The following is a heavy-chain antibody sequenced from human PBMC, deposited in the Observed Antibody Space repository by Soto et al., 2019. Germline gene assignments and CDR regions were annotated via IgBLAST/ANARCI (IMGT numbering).Heavy chain of an antibody. D-gene: IGHD3-10*01. CDR3: ARDPADFGLDP. V-gene: IGHV3-11*01. CDR1: GFTLSDYY. CDR2: ISGSGHII. J-gene: IGHJ5*02. Sequence: GGSLRLSCAASGFTLSDYYMSWIRQAPGKGLEWVSYISGSGHIIRYADSVKGRFTISRDNGKNSLYLQMNSVRVDDTAVYYCARDPADFGLDPWGQGNLVTVSS.